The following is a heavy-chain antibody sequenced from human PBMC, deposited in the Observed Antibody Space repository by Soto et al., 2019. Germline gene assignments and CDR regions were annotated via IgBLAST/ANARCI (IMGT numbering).Heavy chain of an antibody. CDR1: GFTFSSYA. CDR2: ISYDGSNK. Sequence: PVWSLRLSCAASGFTFSSYAMHWVRQAPGKGLEWVAVISYDGSNKYYADSVKGRFTISRDNSKNTLYLQMNSLRAEDTAVYYCAGDGHYDDLWSGYNDYWGQGTRVTVSS. V-gene: IGHV3-30-3*01. D-gene: IGHD3-3*01. J-gene: IGHJ4*02. CDR3: AGDGHYDDLWSGYNDY.